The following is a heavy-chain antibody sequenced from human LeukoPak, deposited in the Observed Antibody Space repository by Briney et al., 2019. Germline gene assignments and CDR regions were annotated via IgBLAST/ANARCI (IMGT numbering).Heavy chain of an antibody. D-gene: IGHD1-26*01. CDR2: ISANNG. V-gene: IGHV1-18*04. CDR1: GYTFTGYY. Sequence: GASVKVSCKASGYTFTGYYIHWVRQAPGQGLEWMGWISANNGNTKYNTKYAQNLQGRVTMTTDISTSTAYMELRTLRSDDTAVYYCARDRDRSGSQSYWGQGTLVTVSS. J-gene: IGHJ4*02. CDR3: ARDRDRSGSQSY.